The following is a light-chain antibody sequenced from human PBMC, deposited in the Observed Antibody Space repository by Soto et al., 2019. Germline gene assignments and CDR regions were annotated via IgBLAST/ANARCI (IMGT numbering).Light chain of an antibody. Sequence: EVVLTQSPDTLSLSPGERATLSCRASQSIRTYLAWYQHKPGQAPRLLIYDASNRATGVPARFSGSGSGTDFTLTISSLEPEDVAVYCCQQRSGWPITFGQGTKLEIK. CDR2: DAS. J-gene: IGKJ2*01. CDR1: QSIRTY. V-gene: IGKV3-11*01. CDR3: QQRSGWPIT.